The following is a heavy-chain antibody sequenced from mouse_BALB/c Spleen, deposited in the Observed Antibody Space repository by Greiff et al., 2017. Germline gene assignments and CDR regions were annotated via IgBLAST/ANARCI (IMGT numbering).Heavy chain of an antibody. CDR1: GYTFTSYY. CDR3: ARGDYGNWYFDV. J-gene: IGHJ1*01. Sequence: VQLQQSGPELVKPGASVKMSCKASGYTFTSYYIHWVKQRPGQGLEWIGWIYPGDGSTKYNEKFKGKTTLTADKSSSTAYMLLSSLTSEDSAIYFCARGDYGNWYFDVWGAGTTVTVSS. V-gene: IGHV1S56*01. CDR2: IYPGDGST. D-gene: IGHD2-1*01.